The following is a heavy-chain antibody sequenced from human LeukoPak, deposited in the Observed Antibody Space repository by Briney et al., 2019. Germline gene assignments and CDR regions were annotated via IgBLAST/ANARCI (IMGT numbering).Heavy chain of an antibody. D-gene: IGHD3-16*02. CDR2: IYYSGST. Sequence: PSETLSLTCTVSGGSISSSSYYWGWIRQPPGKGLEWIGSIYYSGSTYYNPSLKSRVTISVDTSKNQFSLKLSSVTAADTAVYYCASFRVLSNIDYWGQGTLVTVSS. V-gene: IGHV4-39*01. CDR3: ASFRVLSNIDY. CDR1: GGSISSSSYY. J-gene: IGHJ4*02.